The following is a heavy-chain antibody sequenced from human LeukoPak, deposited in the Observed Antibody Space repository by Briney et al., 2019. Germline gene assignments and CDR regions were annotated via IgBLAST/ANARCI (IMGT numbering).Heavy chain of an antibody. CDR1: GGSFSGYY. D-gene: IGHD5-12*01. Sequence: PSETLSLTCAVSGGSFSGYYWSWIRQPPGKGLEWIGEINHSGGTNYNPSLKRRVTISVDTSKNQFSLKLSSVTAADTAVYYCARVQWLRSLYYYYGMDVWGQGTTVTVSS. V-gene: IGHV4-34*01. J-gene: IGHJ6*02. CDR2: INHSGGT. CDR3: ARVQWLRSLYYYYGMDV.